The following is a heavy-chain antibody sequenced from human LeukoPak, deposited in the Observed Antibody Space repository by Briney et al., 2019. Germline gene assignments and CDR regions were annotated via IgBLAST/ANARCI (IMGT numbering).Heavy chain of an antibody. J-gene: IGHJ4*02. V-gene: IGHV1-18*01. CDR2: IYTYNGNA. Sequence: ASVKVSCKASGCTFSAHVISWVRQAPGQGLEWMGWIYTYNGNANYAEHLQGRVTLTSDSSTTTVYMELRNLTSDDTAVYYCARDSSPVAGVGLFWGQGTLVTVSS. CDR3: ARDSSPVAGVGLF. D-gene: IGHD6-19*01. CDR1: GCTFSAHV.